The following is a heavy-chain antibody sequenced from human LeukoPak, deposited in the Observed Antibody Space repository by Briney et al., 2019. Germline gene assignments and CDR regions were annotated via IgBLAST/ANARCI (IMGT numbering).Heavy chain of an antibody. Sequence: GGSLRLSCAASGFTFSSYDMHWVRQATGKGLEWVSAIGTAGDTYYPGSVKGRFTISRENAKNSLYLQMNSLRAGDTAVYYCARAAPGSILWFGKLFLGYYGMDVWGQGTTVTVSS. D-gene: IGHD3-10*01. CDR3: ARAAPGSILWFGKLFLGYYGMDV. J-gene: IGHJ6*02. V-gene: IGHV3-13*01. CDR2: IGTAGDT. CDR1: GFTFSSYD.